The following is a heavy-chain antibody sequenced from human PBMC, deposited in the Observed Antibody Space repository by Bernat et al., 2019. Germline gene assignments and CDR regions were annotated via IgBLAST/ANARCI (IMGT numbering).Heavy chain of an antibody. Sequence: QVQLVESGGGVVQPGTSLRLPCVASGFTFSNYGMHWVRQAPGKGLEWVAVIWYDSSNSYYADSVRGRFTISKENSKNTLFLQMNSLRTEDTGVYYFAREGWSAMAAAGTGADYWGQGTLVSVSS. D-gene: IGHD6-25*01. J-gene: IGHJ4*02. V-gene: IGHV3-33*01. CDR3: AREGWSAMAAAGTGADY. CDR2: IWYDSSNS. CDR1: GFTFSNYG.